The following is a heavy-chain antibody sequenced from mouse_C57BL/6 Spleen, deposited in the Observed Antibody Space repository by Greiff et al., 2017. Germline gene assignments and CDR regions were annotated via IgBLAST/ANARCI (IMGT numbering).Heavy chain of an antibody. V-gene: IGHV7-3*01. J-gene: IGHJ2*01. Sequence: EVMLVESGGGLVQPGGSLSLSCAASGFNFTDYYMSWVRQPPGKALEWLGFIRNKANGYTTAYSASVKGRFTISRDNSQSILYLQMNALRAEDSATYYGARYHYGNPHYFDDRGQGTTLTVSS. CDR1: GFNFTDYY. D-gene: IGHD2-1*01. CDR3: ARYHYGNPHYFDD. CDR2: IRNKANGYTT.